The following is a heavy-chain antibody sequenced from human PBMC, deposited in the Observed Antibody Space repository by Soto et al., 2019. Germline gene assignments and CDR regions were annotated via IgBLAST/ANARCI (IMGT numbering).Heavy chain of an antibody. CDR1: GGSFSGYY. CDR2: INHSGST. CDR3: ARGYYYGSGRKPENWFDP. V-gene: IGHV4-34*01. Sequence: QVQLQQWGAGLLKPSETLSLTCAVYGGSFSGYYWSWIRQPPGMGLEWIGEINHSGSTNYNPSLKSRVTISVDTAKNQFSLKLSSVTAADTAVYYCARGYYYGSGRKPENWFDPWGQGTLVTVSS. D-gene: IGHD3-10*01. J-gene: IGHJ5*02.